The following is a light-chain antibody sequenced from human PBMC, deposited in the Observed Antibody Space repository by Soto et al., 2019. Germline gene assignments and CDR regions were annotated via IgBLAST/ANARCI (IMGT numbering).Light chain of an antibody. CDR2: DAS. CDR3: QQRSDWPST. V-gene: IGKV3-11*01. J-gene: IGKJ4*01. CDR1: QSVRRY. Sequence: EIVLTQSPATLSLSPGERATLSCRASQSVRRYLAWYQQKPGQAPRLLIYDASNRAPGIPARFSGSGSGTVFTLTISSLEPEDFAVYYCQQRSDWPSTFGGGTKLQIK.